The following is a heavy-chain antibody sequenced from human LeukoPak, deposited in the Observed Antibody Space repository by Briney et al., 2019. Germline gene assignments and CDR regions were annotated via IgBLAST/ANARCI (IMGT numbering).Heavy chain of an antibody. D-gene: IGHD3-22*01. Sequence: GGSLRLSCTASGFTFGDYAMSWVRQAPGKGLEWVGFIRSKAYGGTTEYAASVKGRFTISRDDSKSIAYLQMNSLKTEDTAVYYCTASPITMIVVVIPPNFDYWGQGTLVTVSS. J-gene: IGHJ4*02. V-gene: IGHV3-49*04. CDR2: IRSKAYGGTT. CDR3: TASPITMIVVVIPPNFDY. CDR1: GFTFGDYA.